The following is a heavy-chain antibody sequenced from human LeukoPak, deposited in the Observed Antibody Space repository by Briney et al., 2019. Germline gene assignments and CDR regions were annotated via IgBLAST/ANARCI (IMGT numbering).Heavy chain of an antibody. V-gene: IGHV1-69*13. CDR1: GGTFSSYA. J-gene: IGHJ4*02. CDR2: IIPIFGTA. CDR3: ARGTVRGVFDY. Sequence: ASVKVSCKASGGTFSSYAISWVRQAPGQGLEWMGGIIPIFGTANYAQKFQGRVTITADESTSTAYMELSSLRSEDTAVYYRARGTVRGVFDYWGQGTLVTVSS. D-gene: IGHD3-10*01.